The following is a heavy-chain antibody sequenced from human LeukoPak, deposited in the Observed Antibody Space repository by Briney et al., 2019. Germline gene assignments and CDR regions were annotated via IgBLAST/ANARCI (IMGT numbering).Heavy chain of an antibody. CDR3: ARVYCSGGSCFRPGYGGYHRGFFDY. CDR2: IYYSGST. CDR1: GGSISSGGYY. Sequence: PSQTLSLTCTVSGGSISSGGYYWSWIRQHPGKGLEWIGYIYYSGSTYYNPSLKSRVTISVDTSKNQFSLKLSSVTAADTAVYYCARVYCSGGSCFRPGYGGYHRGFFDYWGQGTLVTVSS. D-gene: IGHD2-15*01. J-gene: IGHJ4*02. V-gene: IGHV4-31*03.